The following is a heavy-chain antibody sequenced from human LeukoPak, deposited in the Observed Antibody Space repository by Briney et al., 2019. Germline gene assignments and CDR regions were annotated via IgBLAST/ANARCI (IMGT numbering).Heavy chain of an antibody. CDR3: ARSPYYDILTGYYDGAFDP. D-gene: IGHD3-9*01. V-gene: IGHV1-18*01. J-gene: IGHJ5*02. Sequence: ASVKVSCKASGYTFTSYGISWVRQAPGQGLEWMGWISAYNGNTNYAQKLQGRVTMTTDTSTSTAYMELRSLRSDDTAVYYCARSPYYDILTGYYDGAFDPWGQGTLVTVSS. CDR2: ISAYNGNT. CDR1: GYTFTSYG.